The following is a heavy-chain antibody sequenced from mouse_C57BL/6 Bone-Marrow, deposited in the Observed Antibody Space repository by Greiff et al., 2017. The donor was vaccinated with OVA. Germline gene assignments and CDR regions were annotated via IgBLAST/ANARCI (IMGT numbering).Heavy chain of an antibody. V-gene: IGHV5-4*01. Sequence: EVQGVESGGGLVKPGGSLKLSCAASGFTFSSYAMSWVRQTPEKRLDWVATISDGGSYTYYPDNVKGRFTISRDNAKNNLYLQMSHLKSEDTAMYYCARETVVARGGFAYWGQGTLVTVSA. J-gene: IGHJ3*01. CDR1: GFTFSSYA. CDR2: ISDGGSYT. CDR3: ARETVVARGGFAY. D-gene: IGHD1-1*01.